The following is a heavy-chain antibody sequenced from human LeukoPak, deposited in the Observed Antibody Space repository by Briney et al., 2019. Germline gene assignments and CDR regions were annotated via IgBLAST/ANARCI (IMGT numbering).Heavy chain of an antibody. J-gene: IGHJ4*02. CDR1: GYNFAKYW. CDR2: IYPGDSDT. D-gene: IGHD1-26*01. CDR3: TRQYNGMSLIDY. Sequence: GESLKISCKGSGYNFAKYWIGWVRQMPGEGLQYVGIIYPGDSDTRYSPSFRGQVTISADKSISTAFLQWSTLKASDTAIYYCTRQYNGMSLIDYWGQGTLVTVSS. V-gene: IGHV5-51*01.